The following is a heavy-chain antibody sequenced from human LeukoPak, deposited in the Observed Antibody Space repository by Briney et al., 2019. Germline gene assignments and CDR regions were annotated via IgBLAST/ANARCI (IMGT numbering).Heavy chain of an antibody. V-gene: IGHV3-30*04. CDR3: ARGSLEYCSGGSCYLFDC. CDR1: GFTFSSYA. Sequence: GGSLRLSCAASGFTFSSYAMHWVRQAPGKGQEWVAVVSYDGSKKFYADSVKGRFTISRDNSKNTLDLQMNSLRAEDTAVYYCARGSLEYCSGGSCYLFDCWGQGTLVTVSS. CDR2: VSYDGSKK. J-gene: IGHJ4*02. D-gene: IGHD2-15*01.